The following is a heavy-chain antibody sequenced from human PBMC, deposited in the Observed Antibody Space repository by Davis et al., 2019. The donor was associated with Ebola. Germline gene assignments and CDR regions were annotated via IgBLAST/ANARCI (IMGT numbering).Heavy chain of an antibody. CDR2: ISSSSSYI. D-gene: IGHD2-15*01. CDR3: ASSIGAKRYCSGGSCSPRDY. J-gene: IGHJ4*02. CDR1: GFTFSSYS. Sequence: GESLKISCAASGFTFSSYSMNWVRQAPGKGLEWVSSISSSSSYIYYADSVKGRFTISRDNAKNSLYLQMNSLRAEDTAVHYCASSIGAKRYCSGGSCSPRDYWGQGTLVTVSS. V-gene: IGHV3-21*01.